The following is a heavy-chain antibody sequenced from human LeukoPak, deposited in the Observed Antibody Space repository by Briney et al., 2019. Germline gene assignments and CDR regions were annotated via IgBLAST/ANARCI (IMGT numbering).Heavy chain of an antibody. CDR3: ARRGIGYYDFWSGYYSLDAFDI. Sequence: SETLSLTCTVSGGSISSYYWSWIRQPPGKGLEWIGYIYYSGSTNYNPSLKSRVTISVDTSKNQFSLKLSSVTAADTAVYYCARRGIGYYDFWSGYYSLDAFDIWGQGTMVTVSS. D-gene: IGHD3-3*01. J-gene: IGHJ3*02. CDR2: IYYSGST. V-gene: IGHV4-59*08. CDR1: GGSISSYY.